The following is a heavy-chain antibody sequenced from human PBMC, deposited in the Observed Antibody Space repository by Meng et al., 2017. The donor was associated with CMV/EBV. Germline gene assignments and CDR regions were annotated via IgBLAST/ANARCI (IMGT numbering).Heavy chain of an antibody. J-gene: IGHJ6*02. CDR3: ARDGGYSSGWYPPQLSYYYYGMDV. Sequence: GESLKISCAASGFTFSSYSMNWVRQAPGKGLEWVSSISSSSSYIYYADSVKGRFTISRDNAKNSLYLQMNSLRAEDTAVYYCARDGGYSSGWYPPQLSYYYYGMDVWGQGATVTVSS. V-gene: IGHV3-21*01. CDR1: GFTFSSYS. CDR2: ISSSSSYI. D-gene: IGHD6-19*01.